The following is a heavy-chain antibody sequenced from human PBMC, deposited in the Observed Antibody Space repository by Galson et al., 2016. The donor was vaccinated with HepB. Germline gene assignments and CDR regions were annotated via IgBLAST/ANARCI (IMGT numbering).Heavy chain of an antibody. CDR2: IDPTDSYT. Sequence: QSGAEVKKPGESLRISRKGSGYSFTSYWISWVRQMPRKGLEWMGRIDPTDSYTNYSPSFQGHVTISADKSISTAYLQWSSLKASDTAMYFCARHPTPIVVGTTNRRDSWGQGTLVTVSS. D-gene: IGHD2-21*02. J-gene: IGHJ4*02. CDR3: ARHPTPIVVGTTNRRDS. V-gene: IGHV5-10-1*01. CDR1: GYSFTSYW.